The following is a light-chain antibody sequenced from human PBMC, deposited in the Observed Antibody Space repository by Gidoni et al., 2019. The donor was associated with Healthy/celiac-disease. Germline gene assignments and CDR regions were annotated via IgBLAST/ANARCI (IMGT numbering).Light chain of an antibody. V-gene: IGLV3-25*03. Sequence: SYELTQPPSVSASPGQTARITCAGDALPKQYAYWYQQKPGQAPVLVIYKDSERPSGIPERFSGSSSGTTVTLTISGVQAEDEADYYCQSADSSGTYVFGTGTKVTV. CDR3: QSADSSGTYV. J-gene: IGLJ1*01. CDR2: KDS. CDR1: ALPKQY.